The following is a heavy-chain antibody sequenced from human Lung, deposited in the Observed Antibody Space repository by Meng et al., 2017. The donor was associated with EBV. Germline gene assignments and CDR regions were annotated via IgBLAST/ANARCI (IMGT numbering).Heavy chain of an antibody. J-gene: IGHJ5*02. Sequence: QPWLQESGPGLVMPSEPLFLTCTVSGGPISTPGYYWGWIRQPLGKGLEWIGSIGHAGALYYTPSLKSRVTVSIDTSANQFFLTLTSVTAADTAIYYCVRSSGWVKTGFDPWGQGTLVTVSS. CDR1: GGPISTPGYY. CDR2: IGHAGAL. V-gene: IGHV4-39*01. D-gene: IGHD6-19*01. CDR3: VRSSGWVKTGFDP.